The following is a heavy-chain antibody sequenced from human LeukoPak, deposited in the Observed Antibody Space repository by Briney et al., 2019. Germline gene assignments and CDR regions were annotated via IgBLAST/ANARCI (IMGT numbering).Heavy chain of an antibody. D-gene: IGHD1-26*01. V-gene: IGHV5-51*01. CDR2: IHPGDSAT. CDR1: GYSFTTYW. Sequence: RGESLKISCKGSGYSFTTYWIGWVRQMPGKGLEWMGIIHPGDSATRYSPSFQGQVTISADKSISTAYLQWSSLKASDTAMYYCARQVGATLYFDYWGQGTLVTVSS. CDR3: ARQVGATLYFDY. J-gene: IGHJ4*02.